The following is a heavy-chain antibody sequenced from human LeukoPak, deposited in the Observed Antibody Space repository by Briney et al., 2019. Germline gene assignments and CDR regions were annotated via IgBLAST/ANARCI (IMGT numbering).Heavy chain of an antibody. CDR3: VKGRISEDGLDF. CDR1: GFTFSRSA. CDR2: ISSSGNT. J-gene: IGHJ4*02. D-gene: IGHD6-13*01. V-gene: IGHV3-23*01. Sequence: PGGSLRLSCAASGFTFSRSAMTWVRQTPGKGLDWVSSISSSGNTYYADSVKGWFTISRDNSKNMLYLQMNSLRAEDTAVYYCVKGRISEDGLDFWGQGTLVTVSS.